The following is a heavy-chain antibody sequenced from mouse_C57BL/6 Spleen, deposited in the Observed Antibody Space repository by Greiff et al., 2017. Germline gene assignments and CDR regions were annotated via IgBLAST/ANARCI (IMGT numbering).Heavy chain of an antibody. V-gene: IGHV1-82*01. CDR1: GYAFSSSW. CDR3: ARCTTVVATGAMDY. J-gene: IGHJ4*01. CDR2: IYPGDGDT. Sequence: VQLQQSGPELVKPGASVKISCKASGYAFSSSWMNWVKQRPGKGLEWIGRIYPGDGDTNYNGKFKGKATLTADKSSSTAYMQLSSLTSEDSAVYFCARCTTVVATGAMDYWGQGTSVTVSS. D-gene: IGHD1-1*01.